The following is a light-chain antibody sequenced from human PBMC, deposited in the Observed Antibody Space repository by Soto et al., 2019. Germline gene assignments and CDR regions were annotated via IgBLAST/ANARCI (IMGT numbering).Light chain of an antibody. CDR3: QQFYNYPRT. CDR2: AAS. CDR1: QGIRND. J-gene: IGKJ1*01. V-gene: IGKV1-17*01. Sequence: DIQISQSPSSLSATVGDNVPLTCRASQGIRNDLGWYQQKPGKAPKRLIYAASSLQSGVPSRFSGSGSGTEFTLTISSLQPEDFATYYCQQFYNYPRTFGQGTKVDI.